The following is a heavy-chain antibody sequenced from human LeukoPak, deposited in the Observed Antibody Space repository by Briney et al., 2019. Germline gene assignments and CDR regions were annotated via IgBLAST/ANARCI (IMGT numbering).Heavy chain of an antibody. D-gene: IGHD3-22*01. V-gene: IGHV4-39*01. CDR2: IYYSGST. Sequence: SETLSLTCTVSGGSISSSSYYWGWIRQPPGKGLEWIGSIYYSGSTYYNPSLKSRVTISVDTSKNQFSLKLSSVTAPDTAVYSCARRYYYDSSGSSAFDIGGQGTMVTVSS. CDR1: GGSISSSSYY. CDR3: ARRYYYDSSGSSAFDI. J-gene: IGHJ3*02.